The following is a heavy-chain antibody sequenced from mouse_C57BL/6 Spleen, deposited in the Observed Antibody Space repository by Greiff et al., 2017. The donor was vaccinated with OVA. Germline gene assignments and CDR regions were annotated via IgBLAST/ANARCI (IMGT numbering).Heavy chain of an antibody. V-gene: IGHV1-50*01. J-gene: IGHJ1*03. Sequence: VQLQQPGAELVKPGASVKLSCKASGYTFTSYWMQWVKQRPGQGLEWIGEIDPSDSYTNYNQKFKGKATLTVDTSSSTAYMQLSSLTSEDSAVYYCARSGYSNYSDVWGTGTTVTVSS. D-gene: IGHD2-5*01. CDR2: IDPSDSYT. CDR3: ARSGYSNYSDV. CDR1: GYTFTSYW.